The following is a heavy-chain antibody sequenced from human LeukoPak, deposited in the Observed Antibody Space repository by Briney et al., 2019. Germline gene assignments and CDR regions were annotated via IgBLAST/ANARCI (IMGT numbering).Heavy chain of an antibody. CDR1: GFTVSSNY. Sequence: GVSLRLSCAASGFTVSSNYMSWVRQAPGKGLEWVSVIYSGGSTYYADSVKGRFTISRDNSKNTLYLQMNSLRAEDTAVYYCARDGGYSYGYDYWGQGTLVTVSS. D-gene: IGHD5-18*01. J-gene: IGHJ4*02. CDR2: IYSGGST. V-gene: IGHV3-66*01. CDR3: ARDGGYSYGYDY.